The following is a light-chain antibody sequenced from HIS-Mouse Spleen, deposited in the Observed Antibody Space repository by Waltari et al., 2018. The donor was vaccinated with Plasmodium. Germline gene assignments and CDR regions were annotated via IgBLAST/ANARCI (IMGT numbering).Light chain of an antibody. CDR3: CSYAGSSTFVV. Sequence: QSALTQPASVSGSPGQSITISCPRTRSAVGSYNLVSWYQQHPGKAPKLMIYEGSKRPSGVSNRFSGSKSGNTASLTISGLQAEDEADYYCCSYAGSSTFVVFGGGTKLTVL. CDR1: RSAVGSYNL. V-gene: IGLV2-23*03. CDR2: EGS. J-gene: IGLJ2*01.